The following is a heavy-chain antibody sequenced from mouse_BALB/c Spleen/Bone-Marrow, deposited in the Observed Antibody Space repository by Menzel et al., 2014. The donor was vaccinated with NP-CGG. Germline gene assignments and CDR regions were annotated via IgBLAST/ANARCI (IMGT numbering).Heavy chain of an antibody. Sequence: EVQGVESGGDLVKPGGSLKLSCVASGFTFSSYGMSWVRQTPDKRLEWVATISSGGSSTYYPDSVKGRFTISRDNAKNTLYLQMSSLRSEDTAMYYCARYYGSSYDYWGQGTTLTVSS. V-gene: IGHV5-6*01. CDR1: GFTFSSYG. CDR2: ISSGGSST. CDR3: ARYYGSSYDY. J-gene: IGHJ2*01. D-gene: IGHD1-1*01.